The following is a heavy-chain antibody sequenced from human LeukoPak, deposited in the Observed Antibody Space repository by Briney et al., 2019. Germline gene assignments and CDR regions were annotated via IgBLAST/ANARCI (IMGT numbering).Heavy chain of an antibody. Sequence: PGGSLRLSCAASGFTFRSHGMHWVRQAPGKGLEWVAFIWYDGSNKYYTDSVKGRFTISRDNPKNTLYLQMNSLRAEDTAVYYCAGDRATSYFDYWGQGALVTISS. CDR3: AGDRATSYFDY. CDR2: IWYDGSNK. CDR1: GFTFRSHG. J-gene: IGHJ4*02. V-gene: IGHV3-33*01. D-gene: IGHD1-26*01.